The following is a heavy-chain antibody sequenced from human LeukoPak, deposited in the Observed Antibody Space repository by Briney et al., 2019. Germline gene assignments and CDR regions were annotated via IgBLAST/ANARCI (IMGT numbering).Heavy chain of an antibody. D-gene: IGHD4-23*01. CDR2: INPNSGGT. Sequence: ASVKVSCKASGYTFTGYYMHWVRQAPGQGLEWMGWINPNSGGTNYAQKFQGRVTMTRDTSISTAYMELSRLRSDDTAVYYCAREPVSSVKFYYFDYWGQGTLVTVSS. J-gene: IGHJ4*02. CDR1: GYTFTGYY. V-gene: IGHV1-2*02. CDR3: AREPVSSVKFYYFDY.